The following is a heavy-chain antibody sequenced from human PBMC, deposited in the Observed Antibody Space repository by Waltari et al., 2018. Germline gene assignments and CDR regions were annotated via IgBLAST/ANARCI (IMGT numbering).Heavy chain of an antibody. Sequence: QLQLQESGPGLVKPSETLSITCTVSGGSISSSSYYWGWIRQPPGKGLEWIGSIYYSGSTYYNPSLKSRVTISVDTSKNQFSLKVNSVTAADTAVYYCARGYCSGDSCSVYFDYWGQGTLVTVSS. V-gene: IGHV4-39*07. CDR1: GGSISSSSYY. CDR3: ARGYCSGDSCSVYFDY. J-gene: IGHJ4*02. CDR2: IYYSGST. D-gene: IGHD2-15*01.